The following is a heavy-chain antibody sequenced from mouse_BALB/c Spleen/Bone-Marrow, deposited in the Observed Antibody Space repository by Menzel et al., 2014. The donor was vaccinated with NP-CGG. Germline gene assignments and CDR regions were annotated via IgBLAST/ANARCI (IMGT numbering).Heavy chain of an antibody. CDR3: ARVLEGFAY. J-gene: IGHJ3*01. Sequence: QGQLKESGPGLVAPSQSLSITCPFSGVLLNRYGVHWVRQPPEKGLEWLGVIWAGGSTNYNSALMSRLSISKDNSKSQVFLKMNSLQTDDTAMYYCARVLEGFAYWGQGTLVTVSA. CDR2: IWAGGST. V-gene: IGHV2-9*02. CDR1: GVLLNRYG.